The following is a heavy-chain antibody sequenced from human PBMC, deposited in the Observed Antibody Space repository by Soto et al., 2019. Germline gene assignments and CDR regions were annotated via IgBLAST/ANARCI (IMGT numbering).Heavy chain of an antibody. J-gene: IGHJ3*02. CDR1: GGSISSYY. D-gene: IGHD6-13*01. V-gene: IGHV4-59*08. CDR2: IYYSGST. Sequence: SETLSLTCTVSGGSISSYYWSWIRQPPGKGLERIGYIYYSGSTNYNPSLKSRVTISVDTSKNQFSLKLSSVTAADTAVYYCARLPYSSSWYYAFDIWGQGTMVTVSS. CDR3: ARLPYSSSWYYAFDI.